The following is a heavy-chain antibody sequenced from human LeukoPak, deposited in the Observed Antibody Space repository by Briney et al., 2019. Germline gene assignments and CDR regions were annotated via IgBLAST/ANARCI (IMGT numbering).Heavy chain of an antibody. Sequence: PGGSLRLSCAASGFTFSDYLMDWVRQAPGKGLEWVGRIRKKDKSYTTQYAPSVEGRFTISRDDSKSSLYLQMNSLKAEDTAVYYCSRDGSSSDWGAFDIWGQGTMVTVSS. CDR3: SRDGSSSDWGAFDI. CDR2: IRKKDKSYTT. V-gene: IGHV3-72*01. CDR1: GFTFSDYL. J-gene: IGHJ3*02. D-gene: IGHD6-25*01.